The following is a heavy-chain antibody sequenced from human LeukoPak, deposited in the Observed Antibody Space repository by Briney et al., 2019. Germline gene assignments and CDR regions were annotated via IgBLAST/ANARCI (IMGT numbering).Heavy chain of an antibody. D-gene: IGHD4-23*01. CDR3: ARGGGNPDY. CDR2: IKVDGSEK. CDR1: GFTFSNYW. J-gene: IGHJ4*02. Sequence: GSLRLSCAASGFTFSNYWMSWVRQAPGKGLEWVANIKVDGSEKNYVDSVKGRFTISRDNAKNSLYLQMNSLRVEDTAVYYCARGGGNPDYWGQGTLVTVSS. V-gene: IGHV3-7*05.